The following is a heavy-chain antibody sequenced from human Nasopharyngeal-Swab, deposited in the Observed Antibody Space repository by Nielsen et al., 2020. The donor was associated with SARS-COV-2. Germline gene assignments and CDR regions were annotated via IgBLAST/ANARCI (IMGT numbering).Heavy chain of an antibody. J-gene: IGHJ4*02. D-gene: IGHD1/OR15-1a*01. CDR2: IHQSGST. V-gene: IGHV4-30-2*05. CDR3: ARERTAPGTLYYFDY. Sequence: WIRQPPGKGLEWMGFIHQSGSTTYSPSLKSRLTRSVDTSKNQFSLKLTSVTAADTALYYCARERTAPGTLYYFDYWGQGTPVTVSS.